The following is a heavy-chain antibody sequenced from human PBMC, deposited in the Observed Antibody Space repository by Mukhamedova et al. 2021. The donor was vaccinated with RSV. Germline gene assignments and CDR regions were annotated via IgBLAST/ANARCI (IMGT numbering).Heavy chain of an antibody. J-gene: IGHJ4*02. D-gene: IGHD6-13*01. CDR2: IRTKAYGGTP. CDR3: TRVGTGYSTSWTIDY. Sequence: EYVGEWIGFIRTKAYGGTPEYAASVKGRFTISRDDSKSIAYLQMNSLEPEDTALYFCTRVGTGYSTSWTIDYWGQGTLVTVSS. V-gene: IGHV3-49*02.